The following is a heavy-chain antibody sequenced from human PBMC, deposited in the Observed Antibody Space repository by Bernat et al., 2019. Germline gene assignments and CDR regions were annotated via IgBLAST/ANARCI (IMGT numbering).Heavy chain of an antibody. CDR1: GFTFSSYA. D-gene: IGHD4-17*01. CDR2: ISSNGGST. CDR3: VKAPTTVTDY. Sequence: EVQLVESGGGLVQPGGSLRLSCSASGFTFSSYAMHWVRQAPGKGLEYVSAISSNGGSTYYADSVKGRFTISSDNSKNTLYLQMSSLRAEDTAVYYCVKAPTTVTDYWGQGTLVTVSS. J-gene: IGHJ4*02. V-gene: IGHV3-64D*06.